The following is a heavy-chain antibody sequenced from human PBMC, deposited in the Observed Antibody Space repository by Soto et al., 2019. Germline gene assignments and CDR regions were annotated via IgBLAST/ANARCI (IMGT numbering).Heavy chain of an antibody. CDR2: IHSSGST. D-gene: IGHD2-15*01. CDR1: GGSIRGSF. CDR3: ARYCSGGGCSSKSLDY. Sequence: ASETLSLTCTVSGGSIRGSFWTWVRQPPGKGLEWIGYIHSSGSTSYNPSLKSRVTISVDTSKNQFSLKVSSVTAADTAIYYCARYCSGGGCSSKSLDYWGQGALVTVSS. V-gene: IGHV4-59*01. J-gene: IGHJ4*02.